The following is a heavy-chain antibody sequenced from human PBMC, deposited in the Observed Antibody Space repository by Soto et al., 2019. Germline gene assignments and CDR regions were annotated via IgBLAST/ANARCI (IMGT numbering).Heavy chain of an antibody. V-gene: IGHV3-30-3*01. CDR2: ISYDGSNK. CDR1: GFTFSSYA. D-gene: IGHD3-10*01. J-gene: IGHJ4*02. CDR3: AGGGGVDYGSGSYPTHMYYFDY. Sequence: QVQLVESGGGVVQPGRSLRLSCAASGFTFSSYAMHWVRQAPGKGLEWVAVISYDGSNKYYADSVKGRFTISRDNSKNTLYLQMNSRRAEDTAVYYCAGGGGVDYGSGSYPTHMYYFDYWGQGTLVTVSS.